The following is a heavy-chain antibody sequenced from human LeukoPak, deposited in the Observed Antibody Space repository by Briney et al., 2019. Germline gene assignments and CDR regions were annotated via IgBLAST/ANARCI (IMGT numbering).Heavy chain of an antibody. V-gene: IGHV4-34*01. CDR1: GGSFSGYY. J-gene: IGHJ6*04. CDR3: AGALRDYYYGMDV. D-gene: IGHD4-17*01. CDR2: INHSGST. Sequence: SETLSPTCAVYGGSFSGYYWSWIRQPPGKGLEWIGEINHSGSTNYNPSLKSRVTISVDTSENQFSLKLSSVTAADTAVYYCAGALRDYYYGMDVWGKGTTVTVSS.